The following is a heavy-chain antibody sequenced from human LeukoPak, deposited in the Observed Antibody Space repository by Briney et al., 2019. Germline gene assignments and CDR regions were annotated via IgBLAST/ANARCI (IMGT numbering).Heavy chain of an antibody. CDR2: IIPIFGTA. CDR3: ARSSYCSSTSCYSNWFDP. V-gene: IGHV1-69*05. D-gene: IGHD2-2*01. J-gene: IGHJ5*02. CDR1: GGTFISYA. Sequence: SVKVSCKASGGTFISYAISWVRQAPGQGLEWMGGIIPIFGTANYAQKFQGRVTITTDESTSTAYMELSSLRSEDTAVYYCARSSYCSSTSCYSNWFDPWGQGTLVTVSS.